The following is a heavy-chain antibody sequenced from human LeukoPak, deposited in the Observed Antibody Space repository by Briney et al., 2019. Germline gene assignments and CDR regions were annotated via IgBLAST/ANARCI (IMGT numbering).Heavy chain of an antibody. CDR2: ISSSGSTI. CDR1: GFTFSDYY. D-gene: IGHD4-17*01. CDR3: ASWVTTTFYYYYGMDV. J-gene: IGHJ6*02. Sequence: GGSLRLSCAASGFTFSDYYMSWIRQAPGKGLEWVSYISSSGSTIYYADSVKGRFTISRDNAKNSLYLQMNSLRAEDTAVYYCASWVTTTFYYYYGMDVWGQGTTVTVSS. V-gene: IGHV3-11*04.